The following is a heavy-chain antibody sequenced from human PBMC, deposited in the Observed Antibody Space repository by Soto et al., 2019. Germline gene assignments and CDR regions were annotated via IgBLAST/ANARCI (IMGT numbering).Heavy chain of an antibody. J-gene: IGHJ6*03. D-gene: IGHD5-12*01. CDR3: ARVEDLSGYETYYYFYYYMDV. V-gene: IGHV3-7*04. CDR1: GFTFSSYW. CDR2: IKQDGSEK. Sequence: GGSLRLSCAASGFTFSSYWMSWVRQAPGKGLEWVANIKQDGSEKYYVDSVKGRFTISRDNAKNSLYLQMNSLRAEDTAVYYCARVEDLSGYETYYYFYYYMDVWGKGTTVTVSS.